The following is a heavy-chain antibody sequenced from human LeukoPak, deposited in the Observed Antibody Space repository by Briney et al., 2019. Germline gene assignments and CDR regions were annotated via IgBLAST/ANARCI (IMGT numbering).Heavy chain of an antibody. J-gene: IGHJ4*02. CDR1: GYTFTSYW. V-gene: IGHV5-51*01. CDR2: IYPGDSDT. D-gene: IGHD2-15*01. Sequence: GESLKISCKGSGYTFTSYWIGWVRQMPGKGLEWMGIIYPGDSDTRYSPSFQGQVTISADKSISTAYLQWSSLQASDTAMYYCARAFRCSGGRCYADYWGQGTLVTVS. CDR3: ARAFRCSGGRCYADY.